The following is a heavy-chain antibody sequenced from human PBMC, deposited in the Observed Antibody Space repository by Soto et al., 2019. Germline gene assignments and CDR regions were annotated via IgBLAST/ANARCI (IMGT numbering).Heavy chain of an antibody. V-gene: IGHV1-18*01. CDR2: ISGYNGNT. CDR1: GYTFTNYG. Sequence: QVQVVQSGDEVKKPGASVKVSCKASGYTFTNYGFSWVRQAPGQGLEWMGWISGYNGNTKYAEKFQGRVTMTTDTSTSTAHMELRSLRSVDTGVYYCAREGQAPFYYYGMDVWGQGAAVTVSS. J-gene: IGHJ6*02. CDR3: AREGQAPFYYYGMDV.